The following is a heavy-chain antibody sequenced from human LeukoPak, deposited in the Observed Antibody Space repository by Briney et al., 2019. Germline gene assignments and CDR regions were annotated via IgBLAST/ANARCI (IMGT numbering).Heavy chain of an antibody. J-gene: IGHJ4*02. Sequence: GGSLRLSCAASGFTFSSYSMNWVRQAPGKGLEWVSYISSSSSYIYYADSVKGRFTISRDNAKNSLYLQMNSLRAEDTAVYYCARGAGGYCSGGSCPLDYWGQGTLVTVSS. V-gene: IGHV3-21*01. CDR3: ARGAGGYCSGGSCPLDY. CDR1: GFTFSSYS. CDR2: ISSSSSYI. D-gene: IGHD2-15*01.